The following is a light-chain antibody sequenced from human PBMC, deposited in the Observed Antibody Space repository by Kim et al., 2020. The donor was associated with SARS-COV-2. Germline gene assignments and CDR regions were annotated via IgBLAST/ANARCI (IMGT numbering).Light chain of an antibody. J-gene: IGKJ4*01. CDR2: DAV. CDR1: QNINIY. V-gene: IGKV3-11*01. Sequence: PGEGATLSCRASQNINIYLAWYQHKPGQAPRLLIYDAVNRAAGIPDRYSGSGSGTDFTLTISSLEPEDFAIYYCQQRNNWPPAVTFGGGTKVDIK. CDR3: QQRNNWPPAVT.